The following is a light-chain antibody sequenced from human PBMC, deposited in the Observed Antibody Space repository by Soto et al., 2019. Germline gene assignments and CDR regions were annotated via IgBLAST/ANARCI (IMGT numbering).Light chain of an antibody. CDR2: AAS. Sequence: DIQMTQSPSTLSASVGDRVTITCRASQSITRWLAWYQQKPGEAPKLLIYAASSLASGVPPWFSGSGSGTEIPPTISSLQSDVFVTYYYQHNNHYSARTFGGGTKVEIK. J-gene: IGKJ4*02. V-gene: IGKV1-5*01. CDR1: QSITRW. CDR3: QHNNHYSART.